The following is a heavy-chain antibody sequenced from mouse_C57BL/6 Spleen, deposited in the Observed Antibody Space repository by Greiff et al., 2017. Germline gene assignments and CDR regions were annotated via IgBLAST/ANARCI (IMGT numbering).Heavy chain of an antibody. J-gene: IGHJ1*03. CDR3: AREVYYDYDRYFDV. CDR1: GYAFSSSW. V-gene: IGHV1-82*01. D-gene: IGHD2-4*01. CDR2: IYPGDGAT. Sequence: QVQLQQSGPELVKPGASVKISCKASGYAFSSSWMNWVKQRPGTGLEWIGRIYPGDGATNYNGKFKGKATLTADKSSSTAYMQLSSLTSEDSAVYVCAREVYYDYDRYFDVWGTGTTVTVSS.